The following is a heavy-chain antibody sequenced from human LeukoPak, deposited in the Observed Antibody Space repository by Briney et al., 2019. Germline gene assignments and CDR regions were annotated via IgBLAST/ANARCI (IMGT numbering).Heavy chain of an antibody. CDR2: ISATGAVT. CDR1: GFTFDTYA. V-gene: IGHV3-23*01. CDR3: AKTGRTEDYGMDV. J-gene: IGHJ6*02. Sequence: GGSLKLSCAASGFTFDTYAMNWVRRAPGKGLKWVSTISATGAVTYFTDSVKGRFTISRDNSKSTLYLQMNSLRAEDTAVYYCAKTGRTEDYGMDVWGQGTTVTVSS. D-gene: IGHD2-2*01.